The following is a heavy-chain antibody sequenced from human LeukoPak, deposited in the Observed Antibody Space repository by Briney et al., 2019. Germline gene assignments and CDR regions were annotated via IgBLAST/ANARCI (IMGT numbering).Heavy chain of an antibody. D-gene: IGHD3-10*01. J-gene: IGHJ4*02. V-gene: IGHV4-59*01. CDR3: ARYGSGSRYYFDY. Sequence: SETLSLTCTVSGSSISSYYWSWIRQPPGKGLEWIGYIYYSGSTNYNPSLKSRVTISVDTSKNQFSLKLSSVTAADTAVYYCARYGSGSRYYFDYWGQGTLVTVSS. CDR1: GSSISSYY. CDR2: IYYSGST.